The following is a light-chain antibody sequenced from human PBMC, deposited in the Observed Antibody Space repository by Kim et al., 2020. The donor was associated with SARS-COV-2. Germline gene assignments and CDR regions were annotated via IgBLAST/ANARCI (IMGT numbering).Light chain of an antibody. CDR3: AAWDDSLNGWM. Sequence: SYVLTQPPSVSVAPGKTARITCGGNNIGSKSVHWYQQKPGQAPVLVIYYDSDRPSGIPERFSGSNSGNTATLTISRVEAGDEADYYCAAWDDSLNGWMFGGGTQLTVL. CDR1: NIGSKS. J-gene: IGLJ3*02. CDR2: YDS. V-gene: IGLV3-21*04.